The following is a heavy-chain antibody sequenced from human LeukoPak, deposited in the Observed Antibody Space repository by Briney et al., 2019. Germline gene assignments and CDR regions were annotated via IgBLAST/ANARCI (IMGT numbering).Heavy chain of an antibody. V-gene: IGHV4-61*01. Sequence: SETLSLTCTVSGGSVSSGSYYWSWIRQPPGKGLEWIGYIYYSGSTNYNPSLKSRVTISVDTSKNQFSLKLSSVTAADTAVYYCAKDSLMGYGHDAFDIWGQGTMVTVSS. J-gene: IGHJ3*02. CDR1: GGSVSSGSYY. D-gene: IGHD4-17*01. CDR2: IYYSGST. CDR3: AKDSLMGYGHDAFDI.